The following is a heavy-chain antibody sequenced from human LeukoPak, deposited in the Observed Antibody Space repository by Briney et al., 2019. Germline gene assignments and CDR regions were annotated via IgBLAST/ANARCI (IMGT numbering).Heavy chain of an antibody. CDR1: GFSFTTHS. CDR2: ISDDSTAI. V-gene: IGHV3-48*02. D-gene: IGHD2-8*02. CDR3: ASGLTGGGAY. Sequence: GGSLRLSCAASGFSFTTHSMNWVRQAPGKGLEWVAYISDDSTAIYYADSVKGRFTISRDSAKNSPYLQMNSLRDEDTAVYYCASGLTGGGAYWGQGTLVTVSS. J-gene: IGHJ4*02.